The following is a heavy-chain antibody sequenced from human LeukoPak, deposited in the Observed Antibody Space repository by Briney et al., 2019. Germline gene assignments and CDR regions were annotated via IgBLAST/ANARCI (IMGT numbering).Heavy chain of an antibody. D-gene: IGHD6-13*01. CDR2: IYTSGST. V-gene: IGHV4-4*07. Sequence: SETLSLTCTVSGGSISSYYWSWIRQPAGKGLEWIGRIYTSGSTNYNPSLKSRVTMSVDTSKNQFSLKLSSVTAADTAEYYCARDRYSSSWYGDWFDPWGQGTLVTVSS. CDR3: ARDRYSSSWYGDWFDP. J-gene: IGHJ5*02. CDR1: GGSISSYY.